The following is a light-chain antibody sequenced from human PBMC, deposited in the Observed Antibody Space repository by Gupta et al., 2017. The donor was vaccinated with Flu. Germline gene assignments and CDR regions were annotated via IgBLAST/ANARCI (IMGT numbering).Light chain of an antibody. CDR1: QHITNY. Sequence: ITCQASQHITNYLNWYQQKPGKAPRLLIYEASNLEEGVPSRFSGSGYGTDFVFSISSLQPEDFGTYYGQHDYHFPYTFGQGTKLEI. J-gene: IGKJ2*01. V-gene: IGKV1-33*01. CDR3: QHDYHFPYT. CDR2: EAS.